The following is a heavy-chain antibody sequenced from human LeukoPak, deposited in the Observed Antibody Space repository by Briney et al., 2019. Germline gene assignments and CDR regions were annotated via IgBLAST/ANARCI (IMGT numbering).Heavy chain of an antibody. J-gene: IGHJ3*02. Sequence: SETLSLTCTVSGGSINTYYWTWLRQPPGKGLEWVGYVYYSGSTNYSPSLKSRVAIAVDTSKSQFSLKLSSVTAADTAMYYCARGRGTELDAFDIWGQGTMVTVFS. D-gene: IGHD3-16*01. CDR3: ARGRGTELDAFDI. CDR2: VYYSGST. CDR1: GGSINTYY. V-gene: IGHV4-59*08.